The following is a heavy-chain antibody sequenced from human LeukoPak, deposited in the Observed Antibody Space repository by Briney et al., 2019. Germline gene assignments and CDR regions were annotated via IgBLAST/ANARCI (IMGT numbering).Heavy chain of an antibody. V-gene: IGHV3-73*01. J-gene: IGHJ4*02. Sequence: GGSLRLSCAASGFTFSGSAMHLVRQASGKGLEWVGRIRGKANSYATAYAASVKGRFTISRDDSKNTAYLQMNNLKTEDTAVYYCTTNDYYYDSSGYYYVDYWGQGTLVTVSS. CDR3: TTNDYYYDSSGYYYVDY. CDR1: GFTFSGSA. D-gene: IGHD3-22*01. CDR2: IRGKANSYAT.